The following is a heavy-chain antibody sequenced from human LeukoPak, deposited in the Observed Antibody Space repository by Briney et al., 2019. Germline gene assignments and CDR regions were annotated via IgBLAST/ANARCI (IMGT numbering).Heavy chain of an antibody. CDR1: GFTFSNYW. Sequence: GGSLRLSCVDSGFTFSNYWMSWVRQAPGKGLEWVANMNQDGSEKYYVDSVKGRFTISRDNAKNSLYLQMNSPRAEDTVIYYCARESHATFDYWGQGTLVIVSS. V-gene: IGHV3-7*01. CDR2: MNQDGSEK. CDR3: ARESHATFDY. D-gene: IGHD1-26*01. J-gene: IGHJ4*02.